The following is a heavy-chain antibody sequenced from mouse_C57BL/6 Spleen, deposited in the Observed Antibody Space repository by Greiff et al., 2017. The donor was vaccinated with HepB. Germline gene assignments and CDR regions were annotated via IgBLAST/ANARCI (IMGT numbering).Heavy chain of an antibody. CDR1: GFSFNTYA. D-gene: IGHD4-1*01. CDR2: IRSKSNNYAT. J-gene: IGHJ4*01. V-gene: IGHV10-1*01. CDR3: VRQGTGTEYAMDY. Sequence: EVMLVESGGGLVQPKGSLKLSCAASGFSFNTYAMNWVRQAPGKGLEWVARIRSKSNNYATYYADSVKDRFTISRDDSESMLYLQMNNLKTEDTAMYYCVRQGTGTEYAMDYWGQGTSVTVSS.